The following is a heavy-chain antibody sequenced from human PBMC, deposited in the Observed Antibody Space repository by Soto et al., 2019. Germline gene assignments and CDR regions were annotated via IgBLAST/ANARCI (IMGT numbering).Heavy chain of an antibody. D-gene: IGHD5-12*01. Sequence: QVQLQQWGAGLLKPSETLSLNCAVNGGSLSGYYWSWIRQPPGKGLEWIGEIKDGGRTNYSPSLKGPATISSAASNNQFSLRLYSVTAADTGVYYCARGQEGVVATHWDQGTLVTVSS. CDR3: ARGQEGVVATH. CDR1: GGSLSGYY. CDR2: IKDGGRT. J-gene: IGHJ4*02. V-gene: IGHV4-34*01.